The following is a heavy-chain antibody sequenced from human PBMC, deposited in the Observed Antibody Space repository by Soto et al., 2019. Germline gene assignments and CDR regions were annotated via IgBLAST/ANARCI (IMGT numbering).Heavy chain of an antibody. CDR3: AREVDFWSGYYSWFDP. V-gene: IGHV4-59*01. D-gene: IGHD3-3*01. CDR2: IYYSGST. J-gene: IGHJ5*02. Sequence: SETLSLTCTVSGGSISSYYWSWIRQPPGKGLEWIGYIYYSGSTNYNPSLKSRVTISVDTSKNQFSLKLSSVTAADTAVYYCAREVDFWSGYYSWFDPWGQGTLVTVSS. CDR1: GGSISSYY.